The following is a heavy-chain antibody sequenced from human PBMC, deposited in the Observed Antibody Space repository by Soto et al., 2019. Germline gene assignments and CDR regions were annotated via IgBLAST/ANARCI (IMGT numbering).Heavy chain of an antibody. J-gene: IGHJ4*02. CDR2: MNPNSGDT. CDR1: GYTFTSYE. CDR3: ARGELLWFGELLR. Sequence: QVQLVQSGAEVKKPGASVKVSCKASGYTFTSYEINWVRQATGQGLEWMGWMNPNSGDTGYAQKFQGXXTMTRNXSXXXXXMELXSXRXEDTAVYYCARGELLWFGELLRWGQGTLVTVSS. V-gene: IGHV1-8*01. D-gene: IGHD3-10*01.